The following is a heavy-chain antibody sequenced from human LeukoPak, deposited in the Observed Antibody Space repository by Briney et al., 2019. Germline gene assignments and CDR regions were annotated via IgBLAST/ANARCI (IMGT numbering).Heavy chain of an antibody. J-gene: IGHJ3*01. D-gene: IGHD6-19*01. CDR1: GFTFSSYW. V-gene: IGHV3-7*01. CDR3: ATDVGSGWHRLDGFHV. CDR2: INQDGGEK. Sequence: GGSLRLSCAASGFTFSSYWMTWVRQAPGKGLEWVANINQDGGEKYYVDSAKGRFTISRDNAKNSLYLQMHSLRAEDTAVYYCATDVGSGWHRLDGFHVWGQGTMVTVSS.